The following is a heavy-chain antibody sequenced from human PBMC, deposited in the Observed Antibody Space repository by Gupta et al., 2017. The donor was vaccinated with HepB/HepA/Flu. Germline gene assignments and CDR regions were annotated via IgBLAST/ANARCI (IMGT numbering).Heavy chain of an antibody. V-gene: IGHV3-66*01. Sequence: EVRLVESGGGLVQPGGSLRLSCAASGFTVSSNHMNWVRQAPGKGLEWVSVIYSGGSTYYADSVKGRFTISRDNSKNTVYLQMSSLRAEDTAVYYCARDFVGTSYYSFDYWGQGTLVTGSS. J-gene: IGHJ4*02. CDR1: GFTVSSNH. D-gene: IGHD1-1*01. CDR3: ARDFVGTSYYSFDY. CDR2: IYSGGST.